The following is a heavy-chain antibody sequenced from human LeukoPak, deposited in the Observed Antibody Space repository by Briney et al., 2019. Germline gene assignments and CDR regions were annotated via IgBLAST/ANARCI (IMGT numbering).Heavy chain of an antibody. J-gene: IGHJ5*02. CDR3: ARVRITRANWFDP. CDR1: GFTFSDYW. V-gene: IGHV3-74*01. CDR2: ILSDGSST. Sequence: PGGSLRLSCAASGFTFSDYWMVWVRKAPGKGLVWVSRILSDGSSTSYADSVKGRFTISRDIAKNTLYLQMNSLRVEGTAVYYCARVRITRANWFDPWGQGTLVTVSS. D-gene: IGHD2-2*01.